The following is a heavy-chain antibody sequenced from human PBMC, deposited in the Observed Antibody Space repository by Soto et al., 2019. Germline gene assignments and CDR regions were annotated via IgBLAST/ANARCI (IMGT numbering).Heavy chain of an antibody. J-gene: IGHJ4*02. CDR3: ARDYRLAAVAGPGYFDY. CDR2: IKQDGSEK. Sequence: GSLRLSCAASGFTFSSYWMSWVRQAPGKGLEWVANIKQDGSEKYYVDSVKGRFTISRDNAKNSLYLQMNSLRAEDTAVYYCARDYRLAAVAGPGYFDYWGQGTLVTVSS. D-gene: IGHD6-19*01. V-gene: IGHV3-7*05. CDR1: GFTFSSYW.